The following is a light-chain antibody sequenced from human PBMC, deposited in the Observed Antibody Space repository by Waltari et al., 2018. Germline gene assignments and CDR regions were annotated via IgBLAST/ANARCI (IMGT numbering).Light chain of an antibody. V-gene: IGLV2-14*03. CDR1: SGDTNDYDR. CDR3: SSHTKCDTWV. CDR2: EVS. J-gene: IGLJ3*02. Sequence: QSALTQPTSVSGSPGQSITITCVGISGDTNDYDRVSWYQQFPGEVPRLLLYEVSNRPSGVSTRFSCSKSGTTASLVISGLQSADEATYYCSSHTKCDTWVFGGGTTLTVL.